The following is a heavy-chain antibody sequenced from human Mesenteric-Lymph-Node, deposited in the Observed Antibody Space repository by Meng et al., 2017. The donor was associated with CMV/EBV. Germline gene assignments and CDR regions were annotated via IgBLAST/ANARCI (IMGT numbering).Heavy chain of an antibody. CDR3: ARGLYSSDY. D-gene: IGHD6-13*01. Sequence: SQTLSLTCAVYGGSFSGYYWSWIRQPPGKGLEWIGEINHSGSTNYNPSLKSRVTISVDTSKNQFSLKLSSVTAADTAVYYCARGLYSSDYWGQGTLVTVSS. CDR1: GGSFSGYY. CDR2: INHSGST. J-gene: IGHJ4*02. V-gene: IGHV4-34*01.